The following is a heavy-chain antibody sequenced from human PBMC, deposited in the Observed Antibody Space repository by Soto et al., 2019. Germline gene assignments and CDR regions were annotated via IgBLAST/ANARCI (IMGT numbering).Heavy chain of an antibody. J-gene: IGHJ4*02. CDR1: GYTFTSYG. CDR3: ARGRYGDY. Sequence: QVHLVQSGAEVKKPGASVKVSCKASGYTFTSYGITWVRQAPGQGLEWMGWISAHNGNTDYAQKLQGRVIVTRDTSTSPAYMELRSLRSDDPAVYYLARGRYGDYWGQGALVTVSS. D-gene: IGHD1-1*01. V-gene: IGHV1-18*01. CDR2: ISAHNGNT.